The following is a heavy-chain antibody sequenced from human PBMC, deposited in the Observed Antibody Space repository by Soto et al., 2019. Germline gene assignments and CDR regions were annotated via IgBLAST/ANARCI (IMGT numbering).Heavy chain of an antibody. Sequence: GGSLRLSCAASGFTVSSNYMSWVRQAPGKGLEWVSVIYSGGSTYYADSVKGRFTISRDNSKNTLYLQMNSLRAEDTAVYYCARDHDYGDPRMAGYYYYYMDVWGKGTTVTVSS. J-gene: IGHJ6*03. CDR2: IYSGGST. D-gene: IGHD4-17*01. CDR1: GFTVSSNY. V-gene: IGHV3-66*01. CDR3: ARDHDYGDPRMAGYYYYYMDV.